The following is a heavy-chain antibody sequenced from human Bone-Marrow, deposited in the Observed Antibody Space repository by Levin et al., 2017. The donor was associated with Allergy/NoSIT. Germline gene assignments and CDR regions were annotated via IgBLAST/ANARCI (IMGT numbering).Heavy chain of an antibody. CDR3: ARLFRETYYDYVWGNQRWSWWYFDL. D-gene: IGHD3-16*01. Sequence: GESLKISCKGSGDTFSNYWIGWVRQMPGKGLEWMGIIYPSDSETRYSPSFQGQVTISADKSITTAYVQWNILKVSDTATYYCARLFRETYYDYVWGNQRWSWWYFDLWGRGTQVTVSS. V-gene: IGHV5-51*01. J-gene: IGHJ2*01. CDR2: IYPSDSET. CDR1: GDTFSNYW.